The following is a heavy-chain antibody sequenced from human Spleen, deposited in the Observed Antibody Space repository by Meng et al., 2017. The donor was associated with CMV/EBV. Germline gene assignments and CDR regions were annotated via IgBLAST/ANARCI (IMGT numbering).Heavy chain of an antibody. CDR1: GYSFTWYY. J-gene: IGHJ4*02. V-gene: IGHV1-2*02. D-gene: IGHD2-21*02. CDR2: INPKSGAT. Sequence: ASVKVSCKASGYSFTWYYMQWVRQAPGQGLEWMGWINPKSGATNYAEKFQGRVTMTRDTSISTGYIEMSGLTSDDTAVYYCARGLGTVIFFDFWGQGTLVTVSS. CDR3: ARGLGTVIFFDF.